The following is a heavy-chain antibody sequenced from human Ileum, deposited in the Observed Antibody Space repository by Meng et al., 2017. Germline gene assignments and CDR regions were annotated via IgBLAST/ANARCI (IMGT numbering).Heavy chain of an antibody. J-gene: IGHJ4*02. V-gene: IGHV6-1*01. CDR3: ASGSGTLDY. D-gene: IGHD3-3*01. Sequence: QVQQPQDGPGLVKPSKTLSLPCAVSGGSVSSNIAAWNWIRQSPLRGLEWLGRTYYRSKWYSEYAVSVKSRISITPDTSKNQFSLQMNSVTPEDTAVYYCASGSGTLDYWGPGTLVTVSS. CDR2: TYYRSKWYS. CDR1: GGSVSSNIAA.